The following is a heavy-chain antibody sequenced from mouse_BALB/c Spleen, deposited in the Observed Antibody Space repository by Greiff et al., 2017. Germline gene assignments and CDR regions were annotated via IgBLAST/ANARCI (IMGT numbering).Heavy chain of an antibody. Sequence: EVQGVESGGGLVKPGGSLKLSCAASGFTFSDYYMYWVRQTPEKRLEWVATISDGGSYTYYPDSVKGRFTISRDNAKNNLYLQMSSLKSEDTAMYYCARDSGTTVVADWYFDVWGAGTTVTVSS. V-gene: IGHV5-4*02. CDR3: ARDSGTTVVADWYFDV. CDR2: ISDGGSYT. D-gene: IGHD1-1*01. J-gene: IGHJ1*01. CDR1: GFTFSDYY.